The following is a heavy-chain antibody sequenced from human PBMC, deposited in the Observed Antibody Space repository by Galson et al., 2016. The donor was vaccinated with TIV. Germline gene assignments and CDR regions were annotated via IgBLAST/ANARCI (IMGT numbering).Heavy chain of an antibody. J-gene: IGHJ6*02. CDR3: ARGRIAPRKVGYYYYGMDV. D-gene: IGHD6-6*01. CDR2: IYNSGRT. CDR1: GGSVISPTSY. Sequence: ETLSLTCTVSGGSVISPTSYWSWIRQPPGKGLERIGYIYNSGRTNSNPSRKSRVTISVDPSKNQFPLKLSSVTAADTAGFYCARGRIAPRKVGYYYYGMDVWGQGATVTVPS. V-gene: IGHV4-61*01.